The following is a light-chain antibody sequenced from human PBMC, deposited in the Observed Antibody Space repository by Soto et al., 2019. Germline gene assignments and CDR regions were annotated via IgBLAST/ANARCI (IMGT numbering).Light chain of an antibody. CDR2: LNSDGSH. CDR3: QTWGTGIQV. J-gene: IGLJ2*01. Sequence: QSVLTQSPSASASLGASVKLTCTLSSGHSSYAIAWHQQQPEKGPRYLMKLNSDGSHDKGDGIPDRFSGSSSGAERYLTISSLQSEDGADYYCQTWGTGIQVFGGGTKLTVL. CDR1: SGHSSYA. V-gene: IGLV4-69*01.